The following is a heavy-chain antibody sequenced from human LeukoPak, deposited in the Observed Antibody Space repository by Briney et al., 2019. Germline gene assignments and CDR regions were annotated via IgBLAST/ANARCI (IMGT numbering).Heavy chain of an antibody. CDR2: IYTSGST. V-gene: IGHV4-4*07. Sequence: SETLSLTCTVSGGSISSYYWSWIRQPAGKGLEWIGRIYTSGSTNYNPSLKSRVTMSVDTSKNQFSLKLSSVTAADTAVYYCAKDQQIAAAGIFDYWGQGTLVTVSS. CDR3: AKDQQIAAAGIFDY. D-gene: IGHD6-13*01. CDR1: GGSISSYY. J-gene: IGHJ4*02.